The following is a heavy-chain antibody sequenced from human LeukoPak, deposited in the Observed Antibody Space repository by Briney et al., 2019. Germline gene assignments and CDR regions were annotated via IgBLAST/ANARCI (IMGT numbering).Heavy chain of an antibody. V-gene: IGHV3-7*01. CDR3: ARDGTAAGLYFDL. CDR1: GFTFTDYW. CDR2: IRQDGSEK. J-gene: IGHJ4*01. Sequence: GGSLRLSCEVSGFTFTDYWMNWVRQAPGKGPEWVASIRQDGSEKTYVESVKGRFTISRDNTKNSLSLQLNGLRAEDTAVYYCARDGTAAGLYFDLWGQGTLVTVSS. D-gene: IGHD6-13*01.